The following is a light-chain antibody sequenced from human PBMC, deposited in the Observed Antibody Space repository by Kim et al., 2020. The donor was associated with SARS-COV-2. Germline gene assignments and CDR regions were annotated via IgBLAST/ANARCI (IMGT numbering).Light chain of an antibody. J-gene: IGKJ2*03. CDR1: QSVSSSY. V-gene: IGKV3-20*01. CDR2: GAS. Sequence: SVERATLSCRASQSVSSSYLAWYQQKPGQAPRLLIYGASSRATGIPERFSGSGSGTDFTLTISRLEPEDFAVYYCQQYGSSPPYSFGQGTKLEI. CDR3: QQYGSSPPYS.